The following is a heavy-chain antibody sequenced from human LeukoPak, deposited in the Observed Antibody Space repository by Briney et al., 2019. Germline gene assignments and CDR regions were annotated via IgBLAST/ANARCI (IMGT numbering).Heavy chain of an antibody. CDR3: AISSEYYYDSSGYYTPIEYFQH. V-gene: IGHV4-59*01. CDR2: IHYSGST. CDR1: GDSIRGYY. J-gene: IGHJ1*01. Sequence: SETLSLTCTVSGDSIRGYYWSWIRQPPGQGLEWIGYIHYSGSTNYNPSLKGRVTISLDMSKNQFSLKLNSMTAADTAVYYCAISSEYYYDSSGYYTPIEYFQHWGQGTLVTVSS. D-gene: IGHD3-22*01.